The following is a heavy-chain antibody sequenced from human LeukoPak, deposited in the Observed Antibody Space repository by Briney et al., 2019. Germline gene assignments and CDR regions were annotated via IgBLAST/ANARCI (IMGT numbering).Heavy chain of an antibody. J-gene: IGHJ4*02. CDR1: GFTFSDHY. Sequence: GGSLRLSCAASGFTFSDHYMDWVRQAPGKGLEWVGRIKSKTDGGTTDYAAPVKGRFSISRDDSKNTLYLQMNSLKTEDTAVYYCSTDSTIVYWGQGTLVTVSS. CDR3: STDSTIVY. V-gene: IGHV3-15*01. CDR2: IKSKTDGGTT. D-gene: IGHD3-9*01.